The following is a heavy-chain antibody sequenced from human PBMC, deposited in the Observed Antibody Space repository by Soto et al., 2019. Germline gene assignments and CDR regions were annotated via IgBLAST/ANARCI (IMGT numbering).Heavy chain of an antibody. CDR1: GFTFSSYG. D-gene: IGHD2-15*01. J-gene: IGHJ4*02. V-gene: IGHV3-30*18. CDR2: ISYDGSNK. Sequence: PGGSLRLSCAASGFTFSSYGMHWVRQAPGKGLEWVAVISYDGSNKYYADPVKGRFTISRDNSKNTLYLQMNSLRAEDTAVYYCAKGDCSGGSCCFDYWGQGTLVTVSS. CDR3: AKGDCSGGSCCFDY.